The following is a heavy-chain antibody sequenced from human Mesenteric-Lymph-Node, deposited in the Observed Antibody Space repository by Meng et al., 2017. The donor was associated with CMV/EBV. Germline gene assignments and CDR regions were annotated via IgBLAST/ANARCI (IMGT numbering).Heavy chain of an antibody. J-gene: IGHJ4*02. V-gene: IGHV3-64*02. D-gene: IGHD3/OR15-3a*01. CDR3: ASWTGYCHDY. Sequence: GESLKISCAASGFTFSRSAMHWVRQAPGKGLEYISAISSNGETTYYGDSVKGRFTISRDNSKNTLYLQMGSLRAEDMAVYYCASWTGYCHDYWGQGTLVTVSS. CDR2: ISSNGETT. CDR1: GFTFSRSA.